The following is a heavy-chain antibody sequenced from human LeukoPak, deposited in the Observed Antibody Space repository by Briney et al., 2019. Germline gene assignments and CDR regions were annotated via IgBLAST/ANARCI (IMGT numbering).Heavy chain of an antibody. CDR3: ARVGTGSGLLAYYYYGMDV. J-gene: IGHJ6*02. Sequence: SETLSLTCTVSGGSISSYYWSLIRQPPRKGLEWIGYIYYSGSTNYNPSLKSRVTISVDTSKNQFSLKLSSVTAADTAVYYCARVGTGSGLLAYYYYGMDVWGQGTTVTVSS. CDR2: IYYSGST. CDR1: GGSISSYY. V-gene: IGHV4-59*01. D-gene: IGHD6-19*01.